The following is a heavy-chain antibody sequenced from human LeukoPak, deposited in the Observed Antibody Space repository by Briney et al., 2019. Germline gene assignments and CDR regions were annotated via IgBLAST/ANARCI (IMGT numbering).Heavy chain of an antibody. CDR2: IYYSGST. J-gene: IGHJ4*02. V-gene: IGHV4-39*01. CDR3: ARHREYSSSVSGWVGTFDY. D-gene: IGHD6-6*01. CDR1: GGSIRSSSHY. Sequence: PSETLSLTCTVSGGSIRSSSHYWGWIRQPPGKGLEWIGSIYYSGSTYYNPSLKSRVTISVDTSKNQFSLKTSSVTAADTAVYYCARHREYSSSVSGWVGTFDYWGQGTLVTVPS.